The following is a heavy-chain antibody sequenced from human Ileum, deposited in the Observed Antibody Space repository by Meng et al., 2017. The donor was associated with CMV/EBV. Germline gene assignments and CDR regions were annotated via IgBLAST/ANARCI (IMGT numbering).Heavy chain of an antibody. CDR2: ISFDGRNQ. Sequence: GESLKISCAASGFTFSNYGMHWVRQAPGKGLEWVAVISFDGRNQYYADSVKGRFTISRDNSKNTLYLQMNSLRAEDTAVDYCATLGSRVSAFDIWGQGTMVTVSS. D-gene: IGHD2-8*01. CDR1: GFTFSNYG. J-gene: IGHJ3*02. V-gene: IGHV3-30*04. CDR3: ATLGSRVSAFDI.